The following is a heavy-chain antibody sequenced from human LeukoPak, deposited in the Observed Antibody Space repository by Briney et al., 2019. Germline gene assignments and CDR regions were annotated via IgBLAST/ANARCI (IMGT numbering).Heavy chain of an antibody. J-gene: IGHJ4*02. V-gene: IGHV3-30*04. CDR2: VSYDGRNK. Sequence: GGSLRLSCAASGFTFSDFAMHWVRQAPGKGLEWVAVVSYDGRNKYYADSVKGRFTISRDNSKNTLYLQMNSLRAEGTAVYYCARDFKQGSSGYDSLDYWGQGTLVTVSS. CDR1: GFTFSDFA. CDR3: ARDFKQGSSGYDSLDY. D-gene: IGHD5-12*01.